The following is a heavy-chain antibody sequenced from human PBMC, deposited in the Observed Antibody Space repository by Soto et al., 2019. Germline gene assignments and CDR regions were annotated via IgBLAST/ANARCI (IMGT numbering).Heavy chain of an antibody. CDR2: ISYDGSNK. CDR3: AKDGKIRGWPRLHPLPYYFDY. D-gene: IGHD6-19*01. V-gene: IGHV3-30*18. J-gene: IGHJ4*02. Sequence: QVQLVESGGGVVQPGRSLRLSCAASGFTFSSYGMHWVRQAPGKGLEWVAVISYDGSNKYYADSVKGRFTISRDNSKNTLYLQMNSLRAEDTAVYYCAKDGKIRGWPRLHPLPYYFDYWGQGTLVTVSS. CDR1: GFTFSSYG.